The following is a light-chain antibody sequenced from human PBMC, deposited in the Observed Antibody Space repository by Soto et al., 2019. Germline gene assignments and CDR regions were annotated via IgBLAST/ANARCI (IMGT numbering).Light chain of an antibody. V-gene: IGKV1-39*01. CDR2: AAS. CDR3: QQYDNPLT. CDR1: QSIASF. Sequence: DIQMTQSPSSLSASVGDRVTITCRASQSIASFLNWYQQKPGKAPKLLIYAASSLQSGVPSRFSARRSLWDLGVTIASLQPEDLATYYSQQYDNPLTVGGRTQVDIK. J-gene: IGKJ4*01.